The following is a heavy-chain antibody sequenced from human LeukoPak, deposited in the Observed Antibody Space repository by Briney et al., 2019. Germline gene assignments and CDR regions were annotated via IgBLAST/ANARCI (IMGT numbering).Heavy chain of an antibody. Sequence: ASVKVPCKISGYTLTELSMHWVRQAPGQGLEWMGWISAYNGNTNYAQKLPGKVTMTTDTSTSTAYMGLRSLRSDDTAVYYCARDPGGTVAAAGLLFDYWGQGTLVTVSS. D-gene: IGHD6-13*01. V-gene: IGHV1-18*01. CDR3: ARDPGGTVAAAGLLFDY. CDR2: ISAYNGNT. CDR1: GYTLTELS. J-gene: IGHJ4*02.